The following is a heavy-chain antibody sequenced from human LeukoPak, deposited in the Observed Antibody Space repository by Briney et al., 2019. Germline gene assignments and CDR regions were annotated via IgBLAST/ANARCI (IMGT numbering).Heavy chain of an antibody. CDR1: GFTISSYW. V-gene: IGHV3-7*01. J-gene: IGHJ6*02. CDR2: INHDGSEK. CDR3: VRVNGMDV. Sequence: PGGSLRLSCAASGFTISSYWMNWVRQAPGKGLEWVANINHDGSEKLYVDSVKGRFTVSRDNAKNSLYLQMNSLRAEDTAVYYCVRVNGMDVWGQGTTVTVSS.